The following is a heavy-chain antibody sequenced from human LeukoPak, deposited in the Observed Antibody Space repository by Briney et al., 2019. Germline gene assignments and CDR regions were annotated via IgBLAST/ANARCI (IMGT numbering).Heavy chain of an antibody. J-gene: IGHJ4*02. CDR2: FDPEDGET. Sequence: ASVKVSCKVSGYTLTELSMHWVRQAHGKGLEWMGGFDPEDGETIYAQKFQGRVTMTEDTSTDTAYMELSSLRSEDTAVYYCATAGGIGRDSSGFPDCWGQGTLVTVSS. V-gene: IGHV1-24*01. CDR1: GYTLTELS. D-gene: IGHD3-22*01. CDR3: ATAGGIGRDSSGFPDC.